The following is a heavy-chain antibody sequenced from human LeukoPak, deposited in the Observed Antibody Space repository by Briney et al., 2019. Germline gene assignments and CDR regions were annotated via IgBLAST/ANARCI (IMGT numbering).Heavy chain of an antibody. J-gene: IGHJ6*03. CDR2: ISSSSSTI. D-gene: IGHD4-17*01. V-gene: IGHV3-48*01. Sequence: GGSLRLSCAASGFTFSSYSMNWVRQAPGKGLEGVSYISSSSSTIYYADSVKGRFTISRDNAKNSLYLQMNSLRAEDTAVYYCARGLRNYYYYMDVWGKGTTVTVSS. CDR1: GFTFSSYS. CDR3: ARGLRNYYYYMDV.